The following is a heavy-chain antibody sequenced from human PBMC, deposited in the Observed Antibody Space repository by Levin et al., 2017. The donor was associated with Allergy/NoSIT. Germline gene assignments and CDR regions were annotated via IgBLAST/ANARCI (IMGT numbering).Heavy chain of an antibody. CDR3: ARERAGDAFDI. V-gene: IGHV3-33*01. J-gene: IGHJ3*02. Sequence: GESLKISCVASGFIFSNYEMHWVRQAPGKGLEWVALIWSDGSIENYADSVKGRFTISRENSNDTVYLQISGLRAEDTAIYYCARERAGDAFDIWGQGTMVTVSS. CDR1: GFIFSNYE. CDR2: IWSDGSIE.